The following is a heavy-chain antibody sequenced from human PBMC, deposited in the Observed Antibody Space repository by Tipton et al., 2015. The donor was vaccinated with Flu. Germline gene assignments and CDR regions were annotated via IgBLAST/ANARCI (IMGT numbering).Heavy chain of an antibody. Sequence: TLSLTCTVSGASIRRGSYYWNWIRQPAGKGPEWIGHIYTNKNTNYKPSLKSRVTISIDTSKNQFSLKLSSVTAADTAVYYCARSTYHYGSGSSDYWGQGTLVTVSS. D-gene: IGHD3-10*01. CDR3: ARSTYHYGSGSSDY. J-gene: IGHJ4*02. CDR1: GASIRRGSYY. V-gene: IGHV4-61*09. CDR2: IYTNKNT.